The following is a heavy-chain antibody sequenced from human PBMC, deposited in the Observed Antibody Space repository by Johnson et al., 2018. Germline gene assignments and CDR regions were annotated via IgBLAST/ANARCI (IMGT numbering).Heavy chain of an antibody. CDR1: GFTFSSYG. CDR3: ASSALRCWDPRPFSYYYHYMDV. V-gene: IGHV3-30*03. Sequence: QVQLVESGGGVVQPGRSLRLSCAASGFTFSSYGMHWVRQAPGKGLEWVAVISYDGSNKYYADSVKGRFTIPRDNSKKTRSLQMNSLRAEDTAVYYCASSALRCWDPRPFSYYYHYMDVWGKGTTVTVSS. CDR2: ISYDGSNK. D-gene: IGHD1-26*01. J-gene: IGHJ6*03.